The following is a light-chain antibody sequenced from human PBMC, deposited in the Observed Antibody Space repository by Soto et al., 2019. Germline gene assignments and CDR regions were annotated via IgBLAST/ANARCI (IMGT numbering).Light chain of an antibody. V-gene: IGLV1-40*01. Sequence: QAVVTQPPSVSGAPGQRVTISCTGSSSNIGAGYDVHWYQQLPGTAPKLLIYGNSNRPSGVPDRFSGSKSGTSASLAITGLQAEDEADYYCISYTNRRIYVFGTGTKVTVL. CDR2: GNS. CDR1: SSNIGAGYD. CDR3: ISYTNRRIYV. J-gene: IGLJ1*01.